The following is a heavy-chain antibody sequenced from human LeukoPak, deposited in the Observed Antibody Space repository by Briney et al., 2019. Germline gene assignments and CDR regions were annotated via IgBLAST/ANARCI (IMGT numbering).Heavy chain of an antibody. D-gene: IGHD3-22*01. CDR2: INPSGGST. CDR3: ARAPRRENYDSSGYYLDY. V-gene: IGHV1-46*01. J-gene: IGHJ4*02. CDR1: GYTFTSYG. Sequence: ASVKVSCKASGYTFTSYGISWVRQAPGQGLEWMGIINPSGGSTSYAQKFQGRVTMTRDTSTSTVYMELSSLRSEDTAVYYCARAPRRENYDSSGYYLDYWGQGTLVTVSS.